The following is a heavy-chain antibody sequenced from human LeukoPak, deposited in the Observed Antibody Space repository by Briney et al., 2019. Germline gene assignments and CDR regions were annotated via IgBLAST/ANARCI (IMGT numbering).Heavy chain of an antibody. CDR2: INPNSGGT. J-gene: IGHJ5*02. V-gene: IGHV1-2*02. CDR1: GYTFTDYY. CDR3: ARGTDYGALNWFDP. D-gene: IGHD4-17*01. Sequence: ASVKVSCKASGYTFTDYYMHWVRQAPGQGLEWMGWINPNSGGTNYAQKFQGRVTMTRDTSISTAYMELSRLRSDDTAVYYCARGTDYGALNWFDPWGQGTLVTVSS.